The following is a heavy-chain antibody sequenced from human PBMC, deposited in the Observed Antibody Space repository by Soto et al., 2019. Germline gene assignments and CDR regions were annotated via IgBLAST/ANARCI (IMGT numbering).Heavy chain of an antibody. D-gene: IGHD5-12*01. CDR3: ARGRSGQIVVFD. Sequence: ASVKVSCKSSGYTFTSYGISWVRQAPGQGLEWMGWISAYNGNTNYAQKLQDRVTMTTDTSTSTAYMELNNLSPDDTAVYYCARGRSGQIVVFDWGKGTPVTV. V-gene: IGHV1-18*01. CDR1: GYTFTSYG. J-gene: IGHJ4*02. CDR2: ISAYNGNT.